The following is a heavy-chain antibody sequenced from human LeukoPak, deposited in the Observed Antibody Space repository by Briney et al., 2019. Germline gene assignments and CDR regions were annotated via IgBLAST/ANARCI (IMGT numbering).Heavy chain of an antibody. J-gene: IGHJ5*02. D-gene: IGHD1-1*01. Sequence: GRSLRLSCAASGFTFSSYGMHWVRQAPGKGLEWVAVIWYDGSNKYYADSVKGRFTISRDNSKNTLYLQMNSLRAEDTAVYYCARLGLEVGGPNWFDPWGQGTLVTVSS. CDR1: GFTFSSYG. CDR3: ARLGLEVGGPNWFDP. V-gene: IGHV3-33*01. CDR2: IWYDGSNK.